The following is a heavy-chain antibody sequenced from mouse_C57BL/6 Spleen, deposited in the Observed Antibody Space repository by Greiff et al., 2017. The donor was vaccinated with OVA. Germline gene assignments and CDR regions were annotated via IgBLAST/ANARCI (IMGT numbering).Heavy chain of an antibody. CDR2: IDPSDSNT. CDR3: ARGAVS. D-gene: IGHD2-2*01. Sequence: QVQLQQPGAELVKPGASVKLSCKASGYTFTSYWMQWVNQRPGQGLEWIGEIDPSDSNTNYNQKFKGKATLTVDTSSSTASMQLSSLTSEDSAVYYCARGAVSWGQGTTLTVSS. V-gene: IGHV1-50*01. J-gene: IGHJ2*01. CDR1: GYTFTSYW.